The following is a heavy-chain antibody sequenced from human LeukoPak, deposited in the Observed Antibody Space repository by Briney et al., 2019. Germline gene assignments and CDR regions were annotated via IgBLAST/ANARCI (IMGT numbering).Heavy chain of an antibody. CDR1: GGSISSGSYY. V-gene: IGHV4-61*02. CDR2: IYTSEST. Sequence: PSETLSLTCTVSGGSISSGSYYWSWIRQPAGKGLEWIGRIYTSESTNYNPSLKSRVTISVDTSKNQFSLKLSSVTAADTAVYYCARARKGYCSSTSCYNSGNYYYYYMDVWGKGTTVTVSS. CDR3: ARARKGYCSSTSCYNSGNYYYYYMDV. D-gene: IGHD2-2*02. J-gene: IGHJ6*03.